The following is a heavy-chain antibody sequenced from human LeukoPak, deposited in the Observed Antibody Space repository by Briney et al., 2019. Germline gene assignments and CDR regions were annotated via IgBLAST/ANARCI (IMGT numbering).Heavy chain of an antibody. D-gene: IGHD5-18*01. CDR2: IYYSGST. V-gene: IGHV4-59*01. J-gene: IGHJ4*02. CDR1: GGSISSYY. Sequence: KPSETLSLTCTVSGGSISSYYWSWIRQPPGKGLEWIGDIYYSGSTNYNPSLKSRVTISVDTSKNQFSLKLSSVTAADTAVYYCARGDVDTAMELYYFDYWGQGTLVTVSS. CDR3: ARGDVDTAMELYYFDY.